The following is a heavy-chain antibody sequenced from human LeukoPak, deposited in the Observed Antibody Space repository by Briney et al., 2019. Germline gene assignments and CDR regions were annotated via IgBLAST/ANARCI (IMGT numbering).Heavy chain of an antibody. D-gene: IGHD2-15*01. CDR2: ISGDGGSA. CDR1: GFTFHDYA. V-gene: IGHV3-43*02. Sequence: HPGGSLRLSCAASGFTFHDYAMHWVRQAPGKGLEWVSLISGDGGSADYADSVKGRFTISRDNSKTSLYLQMSSLRSEDTALYYCAKSAAVVVDAIGNWGQGTLVTVSS. CDR3: AKSAAVVVDAIGN. J-gene: IGHJ4*02.